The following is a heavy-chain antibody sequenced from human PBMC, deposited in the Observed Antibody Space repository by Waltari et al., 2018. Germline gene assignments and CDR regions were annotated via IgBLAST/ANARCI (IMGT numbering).Heavy chain of an antibody. J-gene: IGHJ4*02. V-gene: IGHV3-30*18. CDR2: IWYDGSNK. D-gene: IGHD6-19*01. CDR3: AKGGAVAVSTGFDY. CDR1: GFHFSSYG. Sequence: QVQLVESGGGVVQPGRSLRLSCAASGFHFSSYGMHWVRQAPGKGLEWVAVIWYDGSNKYYADSVKGRFTISRDNSKNTLYLQMNSLRAEDTAMYYCAKGGAVAVSTGFDYWGQGTLVTVSS.